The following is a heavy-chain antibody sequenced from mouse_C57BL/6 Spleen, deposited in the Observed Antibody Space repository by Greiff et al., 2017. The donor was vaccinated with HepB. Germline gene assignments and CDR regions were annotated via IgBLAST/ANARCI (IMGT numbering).Heavy chain of an antibody. V-gene: IGHV1-26*01. D-gene: IGHD2-2*01. CDR2: INPNNGGT. J-gene: IGHJ4*01. Sequence: EVQLQQSGPELVKPGASVKISCKASGYTFTDYYMNWVKQSHGKSLEWIGDINPNNGGTSYNQKFKGKATLTVDKSSSTAYMELRSLTSEDSAVYYCARRRSYGYDGGDYYAMDYWGQGTSVTVSS. CDR1: GYTFTDYY. CDR3: ARRRSYGYDGGDYYAMDY.